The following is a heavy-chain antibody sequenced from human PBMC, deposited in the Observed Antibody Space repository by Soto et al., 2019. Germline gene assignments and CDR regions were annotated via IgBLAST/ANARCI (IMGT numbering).Heavy chain of an antibody. CDR3: ARHVGVPGTRGFDY. Sequence: QVHLQESGPGLVEPSETLSLTCAVSGVSVSETYWWSWVRQPPGKGLEWIGEISHRGTPHYNASLWSRVSMSTDTSRNHISLTLMSVTAADSASYFCARHVGVPGTRGFDYWGQGTLVTVSS. V-gene: IGHV4-4*02. D-gene: IGHD6-13*01. CDR1: GVSVSETYW. CDR2: ISHRGTP. J-gene: IGHJ4*02.